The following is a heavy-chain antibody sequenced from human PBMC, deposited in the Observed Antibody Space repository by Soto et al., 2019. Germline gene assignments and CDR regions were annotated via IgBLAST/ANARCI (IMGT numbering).Heavy chain of an antibody. CDR1: GGSVSSGSYY. CDR2: IYYSGST. J-gene: IGHJ6*02. CDR3: ASVTRTCISTSCYRYYYGMDV. D-gene: IGHD2-2*02. Sequence: SETLSLTCTVSGGSVSSGSYYWSWIRQPPGKGLEWIGYIYYSGSTNYNTSLKSRVTISVDTSKNQFSLKLSSVTAADTAVYYCASVTRTCISTSCYRYYYGMDVWGQGTTVTVSS. V-gene: IGHV4-61*01.